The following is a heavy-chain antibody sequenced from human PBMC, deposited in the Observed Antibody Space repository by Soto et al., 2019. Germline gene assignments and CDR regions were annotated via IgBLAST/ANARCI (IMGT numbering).Heavy chain of an antibody. CDR1: GGSISSGGYY. CDR3: ARGYCSSTSCYQYFQH. Sequence: QVQLQESGPGLVKPSQTLSLTCTVSGGSISSGGYYWSWIRQHPGKGLEWIGYIYYSGSTYYNPSLKSRVTISVDTSKNQFSLKLSSVTAADTAVYYCARGYCSSTSCYQYFQHWGQGTLVTVSS. J-gene: IGHJ1*01. D-gene: IGHD2-2*01. V-gene: IGHV4-31*03. CDR2: IYYSGST.